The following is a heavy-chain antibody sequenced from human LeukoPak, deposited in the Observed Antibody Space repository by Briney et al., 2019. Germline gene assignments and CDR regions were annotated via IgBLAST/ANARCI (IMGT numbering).Heavy chain of an antibody. J-gene: IGHJ3*02. D-gene: IGHD3-16*02. CDR3: ARDRVYDYVWGSYRWEAFDI. V-gene: IGHV4-34*01. CDR2: INHSGST. Sequence: SETLSLTCAVYGGSFSGYYWSWIRQPPGKGLEWIGEINHSGSTNYNPSLKSRVTISVDTSKNQFSLKLSSVTAADTAVYYCARDRVYDYVWGSYRWEAFDIWGQGTMDTVSS. CDR1: GGSFSGYY.